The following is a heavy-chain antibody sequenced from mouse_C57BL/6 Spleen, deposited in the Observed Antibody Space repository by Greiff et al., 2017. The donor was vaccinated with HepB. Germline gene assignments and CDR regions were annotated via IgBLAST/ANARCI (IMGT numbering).Heavy chain of an antibody. CDR2: IYPGDGDT. J-gene: IGHJ1*03. Sequence: VKLMESGPELVKPGASVKISCKASGYAFSSSWMNWVKQRPGKGLEWIGRIYPGDGDTNYNGKFKGKATLTADKSSSTAYMQLSSLTSEDSAVYFCATGSSGEVWGTGTTVTVSS. V-gene: IGHV1-82*01. CDR3: ATGSSGEV. CDR1: GYAFSSSW. D-gene: IGHD1-1*01.